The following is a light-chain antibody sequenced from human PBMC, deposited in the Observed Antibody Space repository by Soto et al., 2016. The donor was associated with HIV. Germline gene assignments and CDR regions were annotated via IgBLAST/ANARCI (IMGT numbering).Light chain of an antibody. V-gene: IGKV1-6*01. CDR1: QGIKSE. CDR2: STS. J-gene: IGKJ2*01. CDR3: LQDYSYPFT. Sequence: AIQMTQFPSSLSAFVGDRVTITCRASQGIKSELAWYQQRPGKAPKLLIYSTSSLGSEVPSRFSGSASGTDFTLTISSLQPEDSASYFCLQDYSYPFTFGRGTKLEI.